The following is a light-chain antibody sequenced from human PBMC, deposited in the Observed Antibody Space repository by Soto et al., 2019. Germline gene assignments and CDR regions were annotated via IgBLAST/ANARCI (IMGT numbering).Light chain of an antibody. Sequence: DVVRTQTPLSLSVAPGHPASISCNSIQSLLHITGETFLFWYLQKPGQSPQLLIYEVSTRVSGVPERFSGSGSGTDFTLEISRVETDDVGLYYCMQSTQLPPTFGQGTRLEIK. V-gene: IGKV2D-29*02. CDR3: MQSTQLPPT. CDR1: QSLLHITGETF. J-gene: IGKJ5*01. CDR2: EVS.